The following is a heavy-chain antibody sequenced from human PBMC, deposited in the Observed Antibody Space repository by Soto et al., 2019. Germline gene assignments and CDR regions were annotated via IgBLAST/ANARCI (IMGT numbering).Heavy chain of an antibody. CDR3: ARDQWKNTMVRESHTPGGNTPYNWFDP. D-gene: IGHD3-10*01. J-gene: IGHJ5*02. CDR1: GYTFTSYG. V-gene: IGHV1-18*01. Sequence: QVQLVQSGAEVKKPGASVKVSCKASGYTFTSYGISWVRQAPGHGLEWMGWNSAYNGNTNYAQKLQGRVTMTTDTSTSTAYMELRSLRSDDTAAYYCARDQWKNTMVRESHTPGGNTPYNWFDPWGQGTLVTVSS. CDR2: NSAYNGNT.